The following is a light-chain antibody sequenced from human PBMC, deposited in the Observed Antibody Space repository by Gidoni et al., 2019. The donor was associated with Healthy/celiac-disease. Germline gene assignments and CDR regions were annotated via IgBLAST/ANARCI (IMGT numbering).Light chain of an antibody. CDR2: GAS. J-gene: IGKJ1*01. V-gene: IGKV3-15*01. CDR1: QSVSSN. CDR3: QQYNNWPPWT. Sequence: SQSVSSNLAWYQQKPGQAPRLLIYGASTRDTGIPARFSGSGSGTEFTLTISSLQSEDFAVYYCQQYNNWPPWTFGQGTKVEIK.